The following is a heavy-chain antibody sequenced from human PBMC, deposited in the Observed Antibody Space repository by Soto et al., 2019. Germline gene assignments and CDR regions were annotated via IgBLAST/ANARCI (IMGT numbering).Heavy chain of an antibody. Sequence: GGSLRLSCAASGFTFDDYAMHWVRQAPGKGLEWVSGISWNSGSIGYADSVKGRFTISRDNAKNSLYLQMNSLRAEDTALYYCAKDTIFGVVGGFYYFDYWGQGTLVTVS. J-gene: IGHJ4*02. V-gene: IGHV3-9*01. CDR2: ISWNSGSI. CDR3: AKDTIFGVVGGFYYFDY. CDR1: GFTFDDYA. D-gene: IGHD3-3*01.